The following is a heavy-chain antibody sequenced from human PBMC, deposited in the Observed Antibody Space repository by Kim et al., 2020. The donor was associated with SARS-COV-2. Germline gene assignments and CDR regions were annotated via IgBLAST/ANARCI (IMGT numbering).Heavy chain of an antibody. V-gene: IGHV1-3*01. Sequence: SQKFQGRATSTRDASASAAYMKVSSLRSEDTAVYYCARVVRGSTWYFDYWGQGTLVTVSS. CDR3: ARVVRGSTWYFDY. D-gene: IGHD5-12*01. J-gene: IGHJ4*02.